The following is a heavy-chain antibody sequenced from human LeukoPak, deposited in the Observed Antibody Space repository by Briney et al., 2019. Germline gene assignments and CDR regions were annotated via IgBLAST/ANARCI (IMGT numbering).Heavy chain of an antibody. J-gene: IGHJ6*02. D-gene: IGHD3-10*01. CDR1: GFTFSSYG. V-gene: IGHV3-30*18. Sequence: PGAPLRLSCAASGFTFSSYGMHWVRQAPGKGLEWVAVISYDGSNKYYADSVKGRFTISRDNSKNTLYLQMNSLRAEDTAVYYCAKSVSLISGMDVWGQGTTVTVSS. CDR3: AKSVSLISGMDV. CDR2: ISYDGSNK.